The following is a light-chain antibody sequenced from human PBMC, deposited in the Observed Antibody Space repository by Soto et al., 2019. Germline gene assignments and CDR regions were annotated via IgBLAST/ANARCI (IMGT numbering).Light chain of an antibody. CDR2: KAS. J-gene: IGKJ1*01. V-gene: IGKV1-5*03. Sequence: DIQMTQSPSTLSGSVGDRVTITCRASQTISSWLAWYQQKPGKAPKLLIYKASTLKSGVPSRFSGSGSGTEFTLTISSLQSEDFALYYCQHYNNWPTFGQGTKVDIK. CDR3: QHYNNWPT. CDR1: QTISSW.